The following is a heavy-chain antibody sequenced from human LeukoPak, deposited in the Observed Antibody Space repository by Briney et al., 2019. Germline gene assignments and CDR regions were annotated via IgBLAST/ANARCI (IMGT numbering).Heavy chain of an antibody. CDR3: AKDEHSSGCTDY. Sequence: GGSLRLSCVASGFTFSSYAMSWVRQAPGKGLEWVSAISGSGGSTYYADSVKGRFTISRDNSKNTLYLQMNSLRAEDTAVYYCAKDEHSSGCTDYWGQGTLVTVSS. CDR1: GFTFSSYA. V-gene: IGHV3-23*01. CDR2: ISGSGGST. D-gene: IGHD6-19*01. J-gene: IGHJ4*02.